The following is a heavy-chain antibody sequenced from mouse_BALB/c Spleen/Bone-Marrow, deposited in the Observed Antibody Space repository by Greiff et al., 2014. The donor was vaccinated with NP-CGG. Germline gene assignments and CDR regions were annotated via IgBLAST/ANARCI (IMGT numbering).Heavy chain of an antibody. CDR1: GYSFTGYN. D-gene: IGHD1-1*01. CDR3: ARRGFITTVVEGYFDY. V-gene: IGHV1S135*01. Sequence: EVQLQQSGPELEKPGASVKISCKASGYSFTGYNMNWVKQSNGKSLEWIGNIDPYYGGTSYNQKFKGKATLTVDKSSSTACMQLKSLTSEDSAVYYCARRGFITTVVEGYFDYWGQGTTLTVSS. J-gene: IGHJ2*01. CDR2: IDPYYGGT.